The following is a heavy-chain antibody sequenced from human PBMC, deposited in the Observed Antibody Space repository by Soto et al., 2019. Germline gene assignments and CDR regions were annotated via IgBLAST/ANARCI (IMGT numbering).Heavy chain of an antibody. CDR2: MYWDDNK. V-gene: IGHV2-5*02. D-gene: IGHD6-19*01. J-gene: IGHJ4*02. CDR3: ADGAGWLFDY. Sequence: QITLEESGPALVKPTQTLTLTCTFSGCSLNTRAGGVGWIRQPPGKALEWLAFMYWDDNKYYSPSLKSRLTITEDTYKKQVVLTMTNTGPVDTAKYYCADGAGWLFDYWGQGTQVTVSS. CDR1: GCSLNTRAGG.